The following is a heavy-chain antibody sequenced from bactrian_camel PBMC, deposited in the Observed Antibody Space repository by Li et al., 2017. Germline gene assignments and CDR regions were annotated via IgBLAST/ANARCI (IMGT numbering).Heavy chain of an antibody. CDR2: VYAFGGGDT. V-gene: IGHV3-3*01. CDR1: EWTLSPYC. Sequence: HVQLVESGGASVQAGGSLRLSCSYSEWTLSPYCMAWFRQAPGKEREGVAAVYAFGGGDTYITDSVKGRFTISQDTTKNTTYLLMDSLKPEDPAMYYCAADISMRYYSDCLLLKGKGRFGYRGQGTQVTVS. CDR3: AADISMRYYSDCLLLKGKGRFGY. D-gene: IGHD4*01. J-gene: IGHJ6*01.